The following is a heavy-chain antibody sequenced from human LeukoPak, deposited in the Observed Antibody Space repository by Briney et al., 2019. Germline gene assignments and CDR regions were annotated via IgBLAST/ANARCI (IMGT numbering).Heavy chain of an antibody. CDR1: GYTFTGYC. CDR2: INPNSGGT. Sequence: GASVKVSCKASGYTFTGYCMHWVRQAPGQGLEWMGWINPNSGGTNYAQKFQGRVTMTRDTSISTAYMELSRLRSDDTAVYYCARDTEGRYNWFDPWGQGTLVTVSS. J-gene: IGHJ5*02. D-gene: IGHD2-8*02. CDR3: ARDTEGRYNWFDP. V-gene: IGHV1-2*02.